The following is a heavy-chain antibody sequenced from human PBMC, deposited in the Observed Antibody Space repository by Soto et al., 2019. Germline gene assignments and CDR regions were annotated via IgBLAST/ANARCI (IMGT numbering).Heavy chain of an antibody. D-gene: IGHD3-3*01. V-gene: IGHV3-11*01. Sequence: GGSLRLSCAASGFNFSDYYMSWIRQAPGKGLEWVSYISSSGSTIYYADSVKGRFTISRDNAKNSLYLQMNSLRAEDTAVYYCARVPVTIFGVVPPPPYYYYYMDIWGKGTTVTVSS. J-gene: IGHJ6*03. CDR3: ARVPVTIFGVVPPPPYYYYYMDI. CDR2: ISSSGSTI. CDR1: GFNFSDYY.